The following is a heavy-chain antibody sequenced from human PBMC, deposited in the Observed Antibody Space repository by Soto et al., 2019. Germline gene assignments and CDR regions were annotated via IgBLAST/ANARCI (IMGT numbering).Heavy chain of an antibody. CDR3: AREKGAGTYMGFDY. D-gene: IGHD3-10*01. CDR1: GGSISTNNW. J-gene: IGHJ4*02. Sequence: QVQLQESGPGLVKPSGTLSLTCAVSGGSISTNNWWSWVRQPPGKGLEWIGEIYHTGGTNYNPSLKRRVAMSVAKSKNQFSLNLNSVTAADTAVYYCAREKGAGTYMGFDYWGQGTLVTVSS. CDR2: IYHTGGT. V-gene: IGHV4-4*02.